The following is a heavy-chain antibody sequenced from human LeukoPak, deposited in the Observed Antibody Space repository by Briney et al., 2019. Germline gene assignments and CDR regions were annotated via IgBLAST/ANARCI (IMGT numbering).Heavy chain of an antibody. Sequence: GDSLKISCKVSGYSFTNSWITCVRQMPEKGLEWMAMIDPSDSYTNYSPSFQGHVTISADKAISTAYLQWSSLKASDTAMDCCSRHRRMATINFFDYWGQGTLVTVSS. V-gene: IGHV5-10-1*01. CDR1: GYSFTNSW. J-gene: IGHJ4*02. CDR3: SRHRRMATINFFDY. D-gene: IGHD5-24*01. CDR2: IDPSDSYT.